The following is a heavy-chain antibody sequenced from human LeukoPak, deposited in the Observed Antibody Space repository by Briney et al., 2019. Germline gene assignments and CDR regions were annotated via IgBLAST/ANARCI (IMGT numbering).Heavy chain of an antibody. CDR3: ARGLHYDFWSGNAFDI. D-gene: IGHD3-3*01. Sequence: GGSLRLSCAASGFTFSSFAVHWVRQAPGKGLEQVAVMSYGESNRYYADSMKGRFTISRDNSKNTLYLQMNSLRAEDTAVYYCARGLHYDFWSGNAFDIWGQGTMVTVSS. J-gene: IGHJ3*02. CDR1: GFTFSSFA. V-gene: IGHV3-30-3*01. CDR2: MSYGESNR.